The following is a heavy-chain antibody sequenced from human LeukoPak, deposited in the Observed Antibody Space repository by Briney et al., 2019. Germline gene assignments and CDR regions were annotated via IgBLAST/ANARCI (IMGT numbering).Heavy chain of an antibody. CDR3: ARAYSSSWYVGNWFDP. V-gene: IGHV4-34*01. CDR1: GGSFSGYY. J-gene: IGHJ5*02. Sequence: SETLPLTCAVYGGSFSGYYWSWIRQPPGKGLEWIGEINHSGSTNYNPSLKSRVTISVDTSKNQFSLKLSSVTAADTAVYYCARAYSSSWYVGNWFDPWGQGTLVTVSS. CDR2: INHSGST. D-gene: IGHD6-13*01.